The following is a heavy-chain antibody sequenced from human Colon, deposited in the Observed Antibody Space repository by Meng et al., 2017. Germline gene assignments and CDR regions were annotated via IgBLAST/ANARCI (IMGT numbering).Heavy chain of an antibody. CDR3: ARVVVVTGTGWFDP. CDR1: GYTFTRYG. Sequence: QVQLLQSGAEVKKPGASVKVSCKASGYTFTRYGIIWVRQAPGQGLEWMGWISADNANAKYAQKFQGRVTMTTDTSTTTAYLELRSLRSDDTAMYYCARVVVVTGTGWFDPWGQGTLVTVSS. CDR2: ISADNANA. D-gene: IGHD2-21*02. J-gene: IGHJ5*02. V-gene: IGHV1-18*01.